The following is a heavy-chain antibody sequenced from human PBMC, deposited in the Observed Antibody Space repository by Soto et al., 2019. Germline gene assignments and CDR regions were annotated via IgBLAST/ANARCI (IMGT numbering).Heavy chain of an antibody. CDR3: AHNLPLRFLEWLFDY. Sequence: SGPTLVNPTQTLTLTCTFSGFSLSTSGVGVGWIRQPPGKALEWLALIYWDDDKHYSPSLKSRLTITKDTSKNQVVLTMTNMDPVDTATYYCAHNLPLRFLEWLFDYWGQGTLVTVSS. D-gene: IGHD3-3*01. J-gene: IGHJ4*02. CDR2: IYWDDDK. CDR1: GFSLSTSGVG. V-gene: IGHV2-5*02.